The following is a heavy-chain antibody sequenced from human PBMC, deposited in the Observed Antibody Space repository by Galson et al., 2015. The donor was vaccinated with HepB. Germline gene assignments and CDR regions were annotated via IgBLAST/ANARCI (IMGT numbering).Heavy chain of an antibody. J-gene: IGHJ6*02. Sequence: SLRLSCAASEFILSMYWMNWVRQAPGKGLEWVANIKEDGSEKNYVDSVKGRFTTSRDNAKNSLCLQMNSLRAEDTAIYYCARVKRGEWYSFYYYGMDVWGQGTTVTVSS. CDR1: EFILSMYW. D-gene: IGHD3-3*01. CDR3: ARVKRGEWYSFYYYGMDV. V-gene: IGHV3-7*05. CDR2: IKEDGSEK.